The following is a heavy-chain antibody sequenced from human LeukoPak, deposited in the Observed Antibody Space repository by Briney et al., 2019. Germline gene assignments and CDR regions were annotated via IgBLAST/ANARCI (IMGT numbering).Heavy chain of an antibody. CDR3: AKEDGGYVDFDY. CDR1: RFTFSSYS. D-gene: IGHD5-12*01. V-gene: IGHV3-23*01. Sequence: GGSLRLSCAASRFTFSSYSMNWVRQAPGKGLEWVSAISGSGGSTYYADSVKGRFTISRDNSKNTLYLQMNSLRAEDTAVYYCAKEDGGYVDFDYWGQGTLVTVSS. CDR2: ISGSGGST. J-gene: IGHJ4*02.